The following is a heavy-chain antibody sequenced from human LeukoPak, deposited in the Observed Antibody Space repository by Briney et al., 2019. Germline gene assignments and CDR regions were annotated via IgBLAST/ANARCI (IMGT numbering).Heavy chain of an antibody. J-gene: IGHJ4*02. Sequence: GGSLRLSCAASGFTFSSYGMHWVRQAPGKGLEWMAVISDDGSQTHYADSVKGRFTISRDNAKNTLYLQMNSLRAEDTAVYFCASISYDISGYYDYWGQGTLVTVSS. CDR2: ISDDGSQT. D-gene: IGHD3-22*01. CDR1: GFTFSSYG. CDR3: ASISYDISGYYDY. V-gene: IGHV3-33*05.